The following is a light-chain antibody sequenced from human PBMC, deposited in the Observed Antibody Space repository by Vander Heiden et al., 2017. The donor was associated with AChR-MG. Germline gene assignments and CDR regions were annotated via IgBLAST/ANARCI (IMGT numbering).Light chain of an antibody. CDR3: QQYSNWLFT. CDR2: GAS. J-gene: IGKJ4*01. Sequence: ELVMTQSPATLSVSPGERATLSCRASQSVGTNLAWHQQKPGQAPRLLIYGASTRATGIPARFSGSGSGTEFTLTISSLQSEDFAVYYCQQYSNWLFTFGGETTVEIK. V-gene: IGKV3-15*01. CDR1: QSVGTN.